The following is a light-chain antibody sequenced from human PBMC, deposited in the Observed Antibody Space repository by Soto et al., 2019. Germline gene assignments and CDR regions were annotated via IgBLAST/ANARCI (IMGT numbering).Light chain of an antibody. CDR1: SSDVGGYKH. J-gene: IGLJ1*01. V-gene: IGLV2-14*01. Sequence: QSALTQPASVSGSPGQSITISCTGTSSDVGGYKHVSWYQQHPGKAPKLMIYEVSNRPSGVSNRFSGSKSGNTASLTISGLQAEDKADYYCSSYTSSSTYVFGTGTKVTVL. CDR2: EVS. CDR3: SSYTSSSTYV.